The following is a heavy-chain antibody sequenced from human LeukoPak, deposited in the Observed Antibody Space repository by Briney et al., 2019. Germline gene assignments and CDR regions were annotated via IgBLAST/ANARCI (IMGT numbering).Heavy chain of an antibody. D-gene: IGHD6-19*01. CDR2: ISYDGSNK. Sequence: GRSLRLSCAASGFTFSSYGMHWVRQAPGKGLEWVAVISYDGSNKYYADSVKGRFTISRDNSKNTLYLQMNSLRAEDTAVYCCAKGQQWLARAAYFDYWGQGTLVTVSS. CDR1: GFTFSSYG. CDR3: AKGQQWLARAAYFDY. J-gene: IGHJ4*02. V-gene: IGHV3-30*18.